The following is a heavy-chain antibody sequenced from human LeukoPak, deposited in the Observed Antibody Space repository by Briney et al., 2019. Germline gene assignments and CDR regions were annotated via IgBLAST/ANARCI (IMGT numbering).Heavy chain of an antibody. CDR3: TKDRVPDGRWSLDY. J-gene: IGHJ4*02. CDR2: IYGNGYEA. D-gene: IGHD6-13*01. Sequence: GGSLRLSCAASGFTFSTYTMNWIRQPPGGGLGGVSGIYGNGYEAFYADSVKGRYTISRDNSKSILYLQMNSLRAEDTAMYYCTKDRVPDGRWSLDYWGQGTLVTVSS. CDR1: GFTFSTYT. V-gene: IGHV3-23*01.